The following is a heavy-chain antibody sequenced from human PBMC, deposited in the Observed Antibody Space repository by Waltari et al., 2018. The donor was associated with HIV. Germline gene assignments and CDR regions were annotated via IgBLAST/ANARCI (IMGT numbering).Heavy chain of an antibody. V-gene: IGHV3-49*03. CDR3: AFGGGAARFSDY. D-gene: IGHD6-6*01. J-gene: IGHJ4*02. Sequence: EVQLVESGGGLVQPGRSLRLSCTASGFTFGDYAMSWFRQAPGKGLAWVGFIRSKANGGTTKYGTCVKGRYTISSDDSRSISYWQRNSLRTYDTAGYYCAFGGGAARFSDYWGQGTLVTVSS. CDR2: IRSKANGGTT. CDR1: GFTFGDYA.